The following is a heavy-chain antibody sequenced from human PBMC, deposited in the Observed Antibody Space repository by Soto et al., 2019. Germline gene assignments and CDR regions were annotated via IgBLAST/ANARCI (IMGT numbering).Heavy chain of an antibody. CDR2: ISYDGSNK. V-gene: IGHV3-30-3*01. CDR3: ARARITMIVVVSPVVY. CDR1: GFTFSSYA. D-gene: IGHD3-22*01. J-gene: IGHJ4*02. Sequence: GSLRLSCAASGFTFSSYAMHWVRQAPGKGLEWVAVISYDGSNKYYADSVKGRFTISRDNSKNTLYLQMNSLRAEDTAVYHCARARITMIVVVSPVVYWGQGTLVTVSS.